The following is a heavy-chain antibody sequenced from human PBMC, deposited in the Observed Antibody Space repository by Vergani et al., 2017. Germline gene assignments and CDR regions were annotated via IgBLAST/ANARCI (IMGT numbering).Heavy chain of an antibody. Sequence: QLQLQESGSGLVKPSQTLSLTCAVSGGSISSGGYSWSWIRQPPGKGLEWIGYIYHSGGTYYNPSLKSRVTISVDRSKNQFSLKLRAVTAADTALYYCARGGYYGSGSYPDAFDIWGQGTMVTVSS. D-gene: IGHD3-10*01. V-gene: IGHV4-30-2*01. CDR2: IYHSGGT. CDR1: GGSISSGGYS. CDR3: ARGGYYGSGSYPDAFDI. J-gene: IGHJ3*02.